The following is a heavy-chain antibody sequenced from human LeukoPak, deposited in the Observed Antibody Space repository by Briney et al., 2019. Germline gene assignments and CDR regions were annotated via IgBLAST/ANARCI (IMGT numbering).Heavy chain of an antibody. V-gene: IGHV1-18*01. Sequence: ASVQVSCKASGYTFTSYGISWVRQAPGQGLEWMGWISVYNANTKYAQKLQGRVTITRDTSTSTAYMELRSLRSDDTAVYYCARDGGSCSYWFDPWGQGTLVIVSS. CDR3: ARDGGSCSYWFDP. J-gene: IGHJ5*02. CDR2: ISVYNANT. D-gene: IGHD2-15*01. CDR1: GYTFTSYG.